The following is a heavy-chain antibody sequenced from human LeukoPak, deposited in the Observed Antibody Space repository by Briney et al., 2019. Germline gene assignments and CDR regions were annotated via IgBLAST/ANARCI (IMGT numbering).Heavy chain of an antibody. Sequence: GGSLRLSCAASGFTFSSYGMHWVRQAPGKGLEWVAFIRYDGSNKYYADSVKGRFTISRDNSKNTLYLQMNSLRAEDTAVYYCAKDAKYYDFWSGSPDDYYYMDVWGKGTTVTVSS. CDR3: AKDAKYYDFWSGSPDDYYYMDV. D-gene: IGHD3-3*01. CDR2: IRYDGSNK. V-gene: IGHV3-30*02. J-gene: IGHJ6*03. CDR1: GFTFSSYG.